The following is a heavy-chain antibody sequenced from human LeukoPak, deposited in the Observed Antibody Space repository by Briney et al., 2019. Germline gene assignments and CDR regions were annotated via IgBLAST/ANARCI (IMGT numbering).Heavy chain of an antibody. D-gene: IGHD2-15*01. Sequence: ASVKVSCKASGYTFTSYGISWVRQAPGQGLEGMGGISAYNGNTNYAQKLQGRVTMTTETYTSTAYMELRSLRSDDTAVYYCARGTPVAATPDYFDYWGQGTLVTVSS. J-gene: IGHJ4*02. CDR2: ISAYNGNT. V-gene: IGHV1-18*01. CDR3: ARGTPVAATPDYFDY. CDR1: GYTFTSYG.